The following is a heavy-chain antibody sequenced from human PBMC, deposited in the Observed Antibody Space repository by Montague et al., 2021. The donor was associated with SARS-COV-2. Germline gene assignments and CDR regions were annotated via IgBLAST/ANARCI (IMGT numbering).Heavy chain of an antibody. J-gene: IGHJ5*02. V-gene: IGHV4-39*01. CDR3: AGHMGHVLVRVTGANWFDP. CDR1: GASISTSTDH. Sequence: SETLSLTCSVSGASISTSTDHWAWIRQSPGKGLEWVGSFSYSDSTHYNPSLRSRVTISVDSSKNQFSLKLNSVTAADTAIYYCAGHMGHVLVRVTGANWFDPWGQGTLVTVSS. D-gene: IGHD6-13*01. CDR2: FSYSDST.